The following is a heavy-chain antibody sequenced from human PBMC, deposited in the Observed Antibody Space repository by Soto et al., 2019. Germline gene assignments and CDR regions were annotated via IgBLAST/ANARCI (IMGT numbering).Heavy chain of an antibody. Sequence: PGGSLRLPCAASGFTFSGSAMHWVRQASGKGLEWVGRIRSKANSYATAYAASVKGRFTISRDDSKNTAYLQMNSLKTEDTAVYYCTSRLPPASRRSPPHAFDIWGQGTMVTVSS. CDR3: TSRLPPASRRSPPHAFDI. CDR1: GFTFSGSA. CDR2: IRSKANSYAT. J-gene: IGHJ3*02. V-gene: IGHV3-73*01. D-gene: IGHD6-13*01.